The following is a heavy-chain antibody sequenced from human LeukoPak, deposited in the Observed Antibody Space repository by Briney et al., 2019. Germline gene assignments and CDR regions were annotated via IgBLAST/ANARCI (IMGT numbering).Heavy chain of an antibody. Sequence: QSGGSLRLSCAASGFTFSSYAMSWVRQAPGKGLEWVSAISGSGGSTYYADSVKGRFTISRDNSKNTLYLQMNSLRAEDTAVYYCAKEKTVPGSPYDSSGYYSRLRSYGMDVWGQGTTVTVSS. CDR3: AKEKTVPGSPYDSSGYYSRLRSYGMDV. V-gene: IGHV3-23*01. D-gene: IGHD3-22*01. CDR2: ISGSGGST. J-gene: IGHJ6*02. CDR1: GFTFSSYA.